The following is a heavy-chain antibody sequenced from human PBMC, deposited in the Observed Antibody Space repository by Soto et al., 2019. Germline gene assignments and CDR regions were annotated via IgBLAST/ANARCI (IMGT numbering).Heavy chain of an antibody. Sequence: SVKVSCKASGGSVRRYAVSWVRQAPGQGLEWMGGIIPMFATVNYAQKFRGRVTITADESTATVYLDLSSLRSEDTAVYYCARLREYCSTGSCYTDAFDIWG. V-gene: IGHV1-69*13. D-gene: IGHD2-15*01. CDR1: GGSVRRYA. J-gene: IGHJ3*02. CDR3: ARLREYCSTGSCYTDAFDI. CDR2: IIPMFATV.